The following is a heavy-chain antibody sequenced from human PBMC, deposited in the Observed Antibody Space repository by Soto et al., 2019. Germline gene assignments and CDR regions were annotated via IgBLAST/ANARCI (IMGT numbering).Heavy chain of an antibody. Sequence: QVQLVQSGAEVKKPGSSVKVSCKASGGTFSIYAISWVRQAPGQGLEWMGGIIPIFNTANYAQKFQGRVTITADNSTSTAYMERSSLRSEDTAVYYCAAIVAMVDFWGQGTLVTVSS. CDR2: IIPIFNTA. CDR1: GGTFSIYA. CDR3: AAIVAMVDF. D-gene: IGHD2-21*01. J-gene: IGHJ4*02. V-gene: IGHV1-69*06.